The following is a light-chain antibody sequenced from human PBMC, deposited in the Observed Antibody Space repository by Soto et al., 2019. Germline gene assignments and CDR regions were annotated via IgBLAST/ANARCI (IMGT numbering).Light chain of an antibody. CDR1: QSVRSNY. CDR2: GAS. V-gene: IGKV3-20*01. CDR3: QQYGGSPYT. Sequence: EIVLTQSPGTLSLSPGERATLSCRASQSVRSNYLAWYQQKLGQAPRLLIYGASSRATGIPDRFSGTGSGTDFTLTISRLDPEDFAVYYCQQYGGSPYTFGQGTKLEIK. J-gene: IGKJ2*01.